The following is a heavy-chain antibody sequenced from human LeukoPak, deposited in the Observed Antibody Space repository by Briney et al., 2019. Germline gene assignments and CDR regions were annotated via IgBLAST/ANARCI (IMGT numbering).Heavy chain of an antibody. CDR3: ARMRDGYTH. Sequence: PGGSLRLSCAASVFTFSSYGMHWVRQAPGKGREWVTFIRHDGSNKYYADSVKGRFTVSRDNSKNTLYLEMNSLRLDDTATYYCARMRDGYTHWGQGTLVTVSA. V-gene: IGHV3-30*02. D-gene: IGHD5-24*01. CDR1: VFTFSSYG. CDR2: IRHDGSNK. J-gene: IGHJ4*02.